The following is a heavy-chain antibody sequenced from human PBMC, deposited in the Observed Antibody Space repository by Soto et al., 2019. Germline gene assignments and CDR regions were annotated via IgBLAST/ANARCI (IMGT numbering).Heavy chain of an antibody. CDR3: ARDYYDSSGYYDDAFDL. D-gene: IGHD3-22*01. V-gene: IGHV1-18*01. Sequence: ASVKVSCKASGYTFTSNGITWVRQAPGQGLEWMGWTATYNDDANYAQKLQGRVTMTTDTSTSTAYMELRSLRSDDTAVYYCARDYYDSSGYYDDAFDLWGQGTMVTV. CDR2: TATYNDDA. J-gene: IGHJ3*01. CDR1: GYTFTSNG.